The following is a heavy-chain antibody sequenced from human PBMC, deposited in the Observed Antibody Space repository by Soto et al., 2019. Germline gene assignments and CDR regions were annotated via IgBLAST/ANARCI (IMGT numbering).Heavy chain of an antibody. CDR1: GGSLKSRDYH. CDR3: VREERIAAHQLDY. V-gene: IGHV4-30-4*01. D-gene: IGHD6-6*01. Sequence: PSETLSVTCTVSGGSLKSRDYHWSWTLQSPAKGLEWIGYIHNSGTSFYNPTLRGRVTVTLDTSRSQFSLTLASVTAADTAVYYCVREERIAAHQLDYWGQGIPVTVS. CDR2: IHNSGTS. J-gene: IGHJ4*02.